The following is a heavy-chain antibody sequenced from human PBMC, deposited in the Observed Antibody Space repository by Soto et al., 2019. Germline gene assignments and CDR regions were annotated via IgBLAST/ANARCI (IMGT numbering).Heavy chain of an antibody. J-gene: IGHJ6*02. CDR3: AADSGVATMFLYYGMDV. D-gene: IGHD5-12*01. CDR2: ISTGSGNT. V-gene: IGHV1-58*02. Sequence: ASVKVSCKASGYTFTRSGIRWVRQAPGQGLEWIGWISTGSGNTNYAQTFQERVTITRDTSTSTAYMELSSLRSEDTAVYYCAADSGVATMFLYYGMDVWGQGTTVTVSS. CDR1: GYTFTRSG.